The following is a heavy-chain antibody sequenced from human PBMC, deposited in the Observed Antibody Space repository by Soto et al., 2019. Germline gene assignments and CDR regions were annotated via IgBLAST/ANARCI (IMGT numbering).Heavy chain of an antibody. CDR3: XXXXXXXHFDY. Sequence: QVQLVESGGGVVQPGRSLRLSCAASGFTFSSYGMHWVRQAPGKGLEWVAVISYDGSNKYYADSVKGRFTISRDNSKXXXXXXXXXXXXXXXXXXXXXXXXXXXHFDYWGQGTLVTVSS. V-gene: IGHV3-30*03. CDR1: GFTFSSYG. J-gene: IGHJ4*02. CDR2: ISYDGSNK.